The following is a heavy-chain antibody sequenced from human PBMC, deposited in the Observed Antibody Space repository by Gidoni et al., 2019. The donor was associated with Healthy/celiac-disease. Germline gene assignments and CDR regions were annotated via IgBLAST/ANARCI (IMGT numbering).Heavy chain of an antibody. Sequence: EVQLVESGGGLVQPGGSLRLSCASSGFTCSSYEMNWVRQAPGKGLEWVSYISSSGSTIYYADCVKGRFTISRDNAKNSLYLQMNSLRAEETAVYYCASSIAADQGDYWGQGTLVTVSS. CDR1: GFTCSSYE. J-gene: IGHJ4*02. CDR3: ASSIAADQGDY. D-gene: IGHD6-13*01. V-gene: IGHV3-48*03. CDR2: ISSSGSTI.